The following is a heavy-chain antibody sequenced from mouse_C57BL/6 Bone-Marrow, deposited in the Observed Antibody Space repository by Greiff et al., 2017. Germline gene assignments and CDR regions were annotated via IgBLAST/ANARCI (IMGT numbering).Heavy chain of an antibody. J-gene: IGHJ2*01. Sequence: QVQLQQPGAELVRPGSSVKLSCTASGYTFTSYWMDWVKQRPGQGLEWIGNIYPSDSETHYNQKFKDKATLTVDKSSSTAYMQLSSLTSEDSAVYYCTRTSITAIVASYYFDYWGQGTTLTVSS. V-gene: IGHV1-61*01. CDR1: GYTFTSYW. D-gene: IGHD1-1*01. CDR3: TRTSITAIVASYYFDY. CDR2: IYPSDSET.